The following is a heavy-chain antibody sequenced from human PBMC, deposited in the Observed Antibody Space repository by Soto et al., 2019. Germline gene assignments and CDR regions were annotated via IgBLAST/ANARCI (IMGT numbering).Heavy chain of an antibody. V-gene: IGHV3-23*01. Sequence: EVQLLESGGDLVQPGGSLRLSCAASGFTFSNYAMSWVRQAPGKGLEWVSTISDTGDSTYYADSVRGWFTISRDNSNNTLYEQWVSLRPEETAVFFSAKRPLSRYPRTTLTTFFDFWGQGDLLTVAS. CDR3: AKRPLSRYPRTTLTTFFDF. D-gene: IGHD4-17*01. CDR2: ISDTGDST. J-gene: IGHJ4*02. CDR1: GFTFSNYA.